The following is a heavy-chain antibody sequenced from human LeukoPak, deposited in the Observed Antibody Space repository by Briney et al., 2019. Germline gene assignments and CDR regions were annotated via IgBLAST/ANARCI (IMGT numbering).Heavy chain of an antibody. J-gene: IGHJ4*02. V-gene: IGHV3-49*04. CDR3: TSGLWTY. CDR1: GFTFGDYA. Sequence: GGSLRLSCTASGFTFGDYAMSWVRQAPGKGLEWVGFIRSNTYGEKTQYAASVKGRFTVSRDDSKSIAYLQMNSLKTEDTAVYYCTSGLWTYWGQGTLVSVSS. D-gene: IGHD3/OR15-3a*01. CDR2: IRSNTYGEKT.